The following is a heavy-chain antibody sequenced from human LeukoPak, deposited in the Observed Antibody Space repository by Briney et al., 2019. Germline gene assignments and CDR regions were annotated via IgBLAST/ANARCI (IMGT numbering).Heavy chain of an antibody. CDR2: ISSSGSTI. J-gene: IGHJ5*02. D-gene: IGHD3-9*01. Sequence: GGSLRLSCAASGFTFSLYEMNWVRQAPGKGPEWVSYISSSGSTIYYADSVKGRFTISRDNAKNSLYLQMNSLRAEDTAVYYCARDRHYDILTGYMEFDPWGQGTLVTVSS. V-gene: IGHV3-48*03. CDR3: ARDRHYDILTGYMEFDP. CDR1: GFTFSLYE.